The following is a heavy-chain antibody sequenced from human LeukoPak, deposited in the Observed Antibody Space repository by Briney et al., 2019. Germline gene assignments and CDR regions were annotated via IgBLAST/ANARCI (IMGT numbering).Heavy chain of an antibody. CDR3: VRVVAVAASRGAFDI. CDR2: INPNSGGT. D-gene: IGHD6-19*01. CDR1: GYTFTGYY. V-gene: IGHV1-2*02. Sequence: ASVKVSCKASGYTFTGYYMHWVRQAPGQGLEWMGWINPNSGGTNYAQKFQGRVTMTRDTSISTAYMELSRLRSDDTAVYYCVRVVAVAASRGAFDIWGQGTMVTVSS. J-gene: IGHJ3*02.